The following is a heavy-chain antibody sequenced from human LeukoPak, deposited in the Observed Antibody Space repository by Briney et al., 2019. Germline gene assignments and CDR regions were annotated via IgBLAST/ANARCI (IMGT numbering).Heavy chain of an antibody. V-gene: IGHV4-34*01. D-gene: IGHD3-16*02. CDR2: LNHSGST. Sequence: SETLSLTCAVYGGSFSGFYWSWIRQPPGKGLEWIGELNHSGSTNYNPSLKSRVPISVDTSKNQSTLKLSSVTAADTAVYYWARGYTLYYDYVWGSYRYTNWLDPWSEGTLVTVSS. CDR3: ARGYTLYYDYVWGSYRYTNWLDP. J-gene: IGHJ5*02. CDR1: GGSFSGFY.